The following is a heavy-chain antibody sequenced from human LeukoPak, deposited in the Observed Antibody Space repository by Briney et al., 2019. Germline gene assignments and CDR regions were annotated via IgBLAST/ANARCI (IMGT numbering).Heavy chain of an antibody. CDR1: GGTFSSYA. D-gene: IGHD6-6*01. J-gene: IGHJ1*01. CDR3: ARATIAAPTYFQH. Sequence: ASVKVSFKSSGGTFSSYAISWVRQAPGQGLEWMGGIIPIFGTANYAQKFQGRVTITTDESTSTAYMELSSLRSEDTAVYYCARATIAAPTYFQHWGQGTLVTVSS. CDR2: IIPIFGTA. V-gene: IGHV1-69*05.